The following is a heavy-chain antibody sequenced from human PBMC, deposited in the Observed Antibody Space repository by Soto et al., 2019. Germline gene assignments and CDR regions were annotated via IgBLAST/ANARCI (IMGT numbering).Heavy chain of an antibody. CDR3: ARGSVRRVRAGIYYYYYGMDV. V-gene: IGHV1-2*04. CDR2: INPNSGGT. Sequence: ASVKVSCKASGYTFTGYYMHWVRQAPGQGLEWMGWINPNSGGTNYAQKFQGWVTMTRETSISTAYMELSRLRSDDTAVYYCARGSVRRVRAGIYYYYYGMDVWGQGTTVTVSS. J-gene: IGHJ6*02. D-gene: IGHD3-10*01. CDR1: GYTFTGYY.